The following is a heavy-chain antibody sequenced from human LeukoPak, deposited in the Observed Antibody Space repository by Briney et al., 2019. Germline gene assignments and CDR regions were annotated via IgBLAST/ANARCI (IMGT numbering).Heavy chain of an antibody. Sequence: MTGGSLRLSCAASGFTFSSYSMNWARQAPGKGLEWVSSISSSSSYIYYADSVKGRFTISRDNAKNSLHLQMNSLRAEDTAVYYCARDKLERYDAFDIWGQGTMVTVSS. CDR1: GFTFSSYS. CDR2: ISSSSSYI. D-gene: IGHD1-1*01. V-gene: IGHV3-21*01. J-gene: IGHJ3*02. CDR3: ARDKLERYDAFDI.